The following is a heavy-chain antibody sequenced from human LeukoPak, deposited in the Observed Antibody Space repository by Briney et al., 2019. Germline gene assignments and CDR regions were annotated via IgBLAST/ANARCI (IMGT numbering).Heavy chain of an antibody. V-gene: IGHV5-51*01. CDR3: ANYYDSSGYYYRQYFQH. D-gene: IGHD3-22*01. CDR2: IYPGDSDT. J-gene: IGHJ1*01. Sequence: GESLKISCKGSGYSFTSYWIGWVRQMPGKGLEWMGIIYPGDSDTRYSPSFQGKVTISADKSISTAYLQWSSLKASDTAMYYCANYYDSSGYYYRQYFQHWGQGTLVTVSS. CDR1: GYSFTSYW.